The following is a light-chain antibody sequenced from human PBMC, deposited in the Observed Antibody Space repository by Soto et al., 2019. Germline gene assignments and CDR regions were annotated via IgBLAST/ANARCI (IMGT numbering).Light chain of an antibody. CDR1: SSDVGGYHY. V-gene: IGLV2-8*01. J-gene: IGLJ2*01. Sequence: QSALTQPPSASGSPGQSVTISCTGTSSDVGGYHYVSWYQQHPGKAPKLMIYEVSKRPSGVPDRVSGSKSGNTASLTVSGLQAEDEADYNCSSYAGSNNLVVGGGTK. CDR3: SSYAGSNNLV. CDR2: EVS.